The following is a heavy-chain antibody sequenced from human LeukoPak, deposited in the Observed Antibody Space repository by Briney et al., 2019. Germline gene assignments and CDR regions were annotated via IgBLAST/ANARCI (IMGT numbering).Heavy chain of an antibody. CDR1: GGSVSNGSYY. D-gene: IGHD6-25*01. Sequence: SETLSLTCTVSGGSVSNGSYYWSWIRQPPGKGLEWIGNMHYSGSTNYNPSLKSRVTISIDTSMNQFSLLLTSATAADTAVYYCARDSLLRGSGWDYWYFDLWGRGTLVTVSS. CDR2: MHYSGST. V-gene: IGHV4-61*01. J-gene: IGHJ2*01. CDR3: ARDSLLRGSGWDYWYFDL.